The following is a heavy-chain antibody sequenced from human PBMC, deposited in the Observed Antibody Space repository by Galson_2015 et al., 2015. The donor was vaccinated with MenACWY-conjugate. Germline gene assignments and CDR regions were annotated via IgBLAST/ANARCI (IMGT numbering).Heavy chain of an antibody. Sequence: LRLSCAASGFTFSSYSMNWVRQAPGKGLEWVSYISSSSTIYYADSVKGRFTISRDNAKNSLYLQMNSLRDEDTAVYYCARDPTAMATNWFDPWGQGTLVTVSS. CDR3: ARDPTAMATNWFDP. V-gene: IGHV3-48*02. CDR1: GFTFSSYS. CDR2: ISSSSTI. D-gene: IGHD5-18*01. J-gene: IGHJ5*02.